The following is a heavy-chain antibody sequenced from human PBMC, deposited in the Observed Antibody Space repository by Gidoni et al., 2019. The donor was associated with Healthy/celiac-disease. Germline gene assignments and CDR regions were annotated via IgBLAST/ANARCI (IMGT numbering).Heavy chain of an antibody. CDR1: GFTFSSYS. CDR2: ISSSSSYI. CDR3: ARAVTDFWSGYYVY. J-gene: IGHJ4*02. Sequence: EVQLVESGGGLVKPGGSLRLSCAASGFTFSSYSMNWVRQAPGKGLEWVSSISSSSSYIYYADSVKGRFTISRDNAKNSLYLQMNSLRAEDTAVYYCARAVTDFWSGYYVYWGQGTLVTVSS. D-gene: IGHD3-3*01. V-gene: IGHV3-21*01.